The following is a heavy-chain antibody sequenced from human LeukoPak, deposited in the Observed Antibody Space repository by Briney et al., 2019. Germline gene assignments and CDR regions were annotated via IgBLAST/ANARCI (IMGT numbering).Heavy chain of an antibody. J-gene: IGHJ4*02. V-gene: IGHV4-59*12. D-gene: IGHD2-2*01. CDR1: GRSISSYY. CDR2: IYYSGST. Sequence: SQTLSLTCTVSGRSISSYYWSWIRQPPGKGLEWIGYIYYSGSTNYNPSLKSRVTISLDTYKNQLSLKLNSVTAADTAVYYCESTERCSTTCPLDYWGQGTLVTVSS. CDR3: ESTERCSTTCPLDY.